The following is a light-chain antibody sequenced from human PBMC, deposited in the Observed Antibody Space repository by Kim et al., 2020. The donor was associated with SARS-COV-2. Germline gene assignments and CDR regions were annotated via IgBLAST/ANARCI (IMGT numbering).Light chain of an antibody. V-gene: IGKV3-20*01. Sequence: SPGERATLSCRASQSVSSTYLVWYQQKPGQAPRLVMYGASNRSTGIPDRFSCSGSGTDFTLTISRLEPEDFAVYYCHQYGSSPRTFGQGTKVDIK. CDR2: GAS. CDR3: HQYGSSPRT. J-gene: IGKJ1*01. CDR1: QSVSSTY.